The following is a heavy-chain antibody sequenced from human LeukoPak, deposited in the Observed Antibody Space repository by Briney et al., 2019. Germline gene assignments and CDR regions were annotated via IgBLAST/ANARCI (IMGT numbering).Heavy chain of an antibody. CDR1: GYTFTSYG. CDR2: ISAYNGNT. D-gene: IGHD1-20*01. Sequence: ASVKVSCKASGYTFTSYGISWVRQAPGQGLEWMGWISAYNGNTNYAQKLQGRVTMTTDTSTSTAYMELRSLRSDDTAVYYCATAHRITGTTERSKGRYYYMDVWGKGTTVTVSS. J-gene: IGHJ6*03. V-gene: IGHV1-18*01. CDR3: ATAHRITGTTERSKGRYYYMDV.